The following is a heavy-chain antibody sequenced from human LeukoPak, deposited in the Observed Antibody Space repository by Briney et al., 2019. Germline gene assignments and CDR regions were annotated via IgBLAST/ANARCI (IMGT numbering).Heavy chain of an antibody. CDR1: GYTFTGYY. CDR3: AREAGIYCSGGSFYSNYYMDV. V-gene: IGHV1-2*06. CDR2: INPNSGGT. J-gene: IGHJ6*03. Sequence: ASVKVSCKASGYTFTGYYMHWVRQAPGQGLEWMGRINPNSGGTNYAQKFQGRVTMTRDTSISTAYMELSRLRSDDTAVYYCAREAGIYCSGGSFYSNYYMDVWGKGTTVTVSS. D-gene: IGHD2-15*01.